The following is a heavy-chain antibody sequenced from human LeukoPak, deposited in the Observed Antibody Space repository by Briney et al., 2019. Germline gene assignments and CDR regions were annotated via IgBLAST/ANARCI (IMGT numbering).Heavy chain of an antibody. D-gene: IGHD5-18*01. CDR3: ASLDTAKQPLANH. CDR2: ISYDGSIK. J-gene: IGHJ5*02. Sequence: GGSLRLSCAASGFTFSSYAMHWVRQAPGKGLEWVAVISYDGSIKDYADSVKGRLTISRDNSKNTLYLQMNTLRVEDTAMYYCASLDTAKQPLANHWGQGTLVTVSS. CDR1: GFTFSSYA. V-gene: IGHV3-30*04.